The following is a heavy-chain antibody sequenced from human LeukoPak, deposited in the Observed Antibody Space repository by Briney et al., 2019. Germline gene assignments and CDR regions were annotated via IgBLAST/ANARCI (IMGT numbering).Heavy chain of an antibody. V-gene: IGHV4-34*01. CDR1: GGSFSGYY. CDR2: INHSGST. J-gene: IGHJ2*01. Sequence: SETLSLTCAVYGGSFSGYYWSWIRQPPGKGLEWIGEINHSGSTNYNPSLKSRVTISVDTSKNQFSLKLSSVTAADTAVYYCARGGRSLVATQFDLWGRGTLVTVSS. D-gene: IGHD1-26*01. CDR3: ARGGRSLVATQFDL.